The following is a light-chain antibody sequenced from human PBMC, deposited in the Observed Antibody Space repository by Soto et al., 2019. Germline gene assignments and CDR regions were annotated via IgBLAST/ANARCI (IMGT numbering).Light chain of an antibody. CDR3: SSHAGSNNLL. CDR2: EVS. Sequence: QSALTQPPSTSGSPGQSVTISCTGTFSDVGGYDYVSWYQQHPGKAPKLLIYEVSKRPSGVPDRFSGSKSGNTASLTVSGLQAEDEADYHCSSHAGSNNLLFGGGTQLTVL. CDR1: FSDVGGYDY. V-gene: IGLV2-8*01. J-gene: IGLJ2*01.